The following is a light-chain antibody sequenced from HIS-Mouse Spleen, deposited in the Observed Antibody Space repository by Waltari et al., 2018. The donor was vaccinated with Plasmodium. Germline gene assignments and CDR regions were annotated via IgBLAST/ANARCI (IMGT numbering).Light chain of an antibody. V-gene: IGLV2-23*01. J-gene: IGLJ1*01. CDR2: EDS. CDR3: CSYAGSSTYV. Sequence: QSALTQPASVSGSPGQSSTIYCTRTSSDDGRYTHIYWYQQHPGKAPKLMIYEDSKRPSGVSNRFSGSKSGNTASLTISGLQAEDEADYYCCSYAGSSTYVFGTGTKVTVL. CDR1: SSDDGRYTH.